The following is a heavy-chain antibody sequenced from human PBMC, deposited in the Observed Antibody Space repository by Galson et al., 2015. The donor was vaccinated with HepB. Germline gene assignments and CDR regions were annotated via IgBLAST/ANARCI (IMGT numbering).Heavy chain of an antibody. J-gene: IGHJ4*02. D-gene: IGHD6-19*01. V-gene: IGHV3-23*01. CDR2: ISGSGGST. CDR1: GFTFSSYA. CDR3: AKAGHWGGWYPKNFDY. Sequence: SLRLSCAASGFTFSSYAMSWVRQAPGKGLEWVSAISGSGGSTYYADSVKGWFTISRDNSKNTLYLQMNSLRAEDTAVYYCAKAGHWGGWYPKNFDYWGQGTLVTVSS.